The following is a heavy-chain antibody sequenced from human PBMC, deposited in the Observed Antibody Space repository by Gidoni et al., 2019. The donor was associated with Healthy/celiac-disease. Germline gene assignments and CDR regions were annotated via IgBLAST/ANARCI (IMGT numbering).Heavy chain of an antibody. CDR3: AEDRFGAYVSSPGCYYYYGMDV. CDR2: VRGGGGRP. Sequence: EGQLLEQGGGVAQPGGAPRPSRAAWRFSYSSYARSSARQDPGTGLEWVSSVRGGGGRPCYAASVQRRFPLSRDYSKNTLYLHMNSLGSEYAAVYYCAEDRFGAYVSSPGCYYYYGMDVWGQGTTVTVSS. V-gene: IGHV3-23*01. J-gene: IGHJ6*02. CDR1: RFSYSSYA. D-gene: IGHD4-17*01.